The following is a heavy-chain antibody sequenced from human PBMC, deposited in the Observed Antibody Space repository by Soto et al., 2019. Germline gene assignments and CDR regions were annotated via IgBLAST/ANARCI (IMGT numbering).Heavy chain of an antibody. V-gene: IGHV3-23*01. Sequence: PGGSLRLSCAASGFTFSSYAMSWVRQAPGKGLEWVSAISGSGGSTYHADSVKGRFTISRDNSKNTLYLQMNSLRAEDTAVYYCVKGPPGYRHGHLADRGQRTLVTVSS. J-gene: IGHJ4*02. CDR2: ISGSGGST. D-gene: IGHD5-18*01. CDR1: GFTFSSYA. CDR3: VKGPPGYRHGHLAD.